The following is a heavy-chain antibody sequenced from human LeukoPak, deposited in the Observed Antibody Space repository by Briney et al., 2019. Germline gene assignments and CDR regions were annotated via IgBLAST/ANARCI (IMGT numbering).Heavy chain of an antibody. Sequence: GGSLRLSCAASVFTFSSYWMNWARQAPWKGLEWVASINHNGNVNYYVDSVKGRFTISRDNAKNSLYLQMSNLRAEDTAVYFCARGGGLDVWGQGATVTVSS. V-gene: IGHV3-7*03. J-gene: IGHJ6*02. CDR2: INHNGNVN. CDR1: VFTFSSYW. D-gene: IGHD3-16*01. CDR3: ARGGGLDV.